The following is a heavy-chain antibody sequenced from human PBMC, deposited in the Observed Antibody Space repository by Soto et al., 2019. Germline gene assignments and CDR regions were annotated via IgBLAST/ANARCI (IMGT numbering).Heavy chain of an antibody. V-gene: IGHV1-8*01. CDR1: GYTFTSYD. Sequence: ASVKVSCKASGYTFTSYDINWVRQATGQGLEWMGWMNPNSGNTGYAQKFQGRVTMTRNTSISTAYIELSSLRSEDTAVYYCARGQSSSWYRFYYYYYGMDVWGQGTTVTVSS. D-gene: IGHD6-13*01. CDR2: MNPNSGNT. J-gene: IGHJ6*02. CDR3: ARGQSSSWYRFYYYYYGMDV.